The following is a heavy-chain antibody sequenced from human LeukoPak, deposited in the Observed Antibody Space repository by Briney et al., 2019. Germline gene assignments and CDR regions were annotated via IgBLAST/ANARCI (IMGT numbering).Heavy chain of an antibody. D-gene: IGHD3-22*01. J-gene: IGHJ4*02. CDR1: GITLSNYG. CDR3: AKRGVVIRVILVGFHKEAYYFDS. Sequence: GGSLRLSCAASGITLSNYGMSWVRQAPGKGLEWVAAISDSGGSTNYADSVKGRFTISRDNPKNTLYLQMNSLRAEDTAVYFCAKRGVVIRVILVGFHKEAYYFDSWGKGALVTVSS. CDR2: ISDSGGST. V-gene: IGHV3-23*01.